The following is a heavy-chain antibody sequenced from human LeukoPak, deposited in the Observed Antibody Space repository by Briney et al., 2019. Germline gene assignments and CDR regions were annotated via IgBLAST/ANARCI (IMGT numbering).Heavy chain of an antibody. CDR1: GFTVSTNY. CDR3: ARGLLRDGYTYTYSFDY. D-gene: IGHD5-18*01. Sequence: GGSLRLSWAASGFTVSTNYMNWVRQAPGKGLEWVSVVYMGGTTYYADSVKGRFTISRDSTKNTIYLQMNNLRAEDTAVYYCARGLLRDGYTYTYSFDYWGQGALVTVSS. V-gene: IGHV3-66*01. J-gene: IGHJ4*02. CDR2: VYMGGTT.